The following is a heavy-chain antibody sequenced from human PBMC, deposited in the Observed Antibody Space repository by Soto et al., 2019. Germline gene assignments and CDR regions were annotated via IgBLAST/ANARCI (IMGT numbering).Heavy chain of an antibody. J-gene: IGHJ4*02. CDR3: ARLLGYSFGHQEFFDY. CDR1: RYNFDTYW. D-gene: IGHD5-18*01. Sequence: AESLKISCTASRYNFDTYWIGWVRQMPGKGLEWMGIIYPGDFDTRYSQSFQGHFAMSVDKSINTAYLQWNSLETSDTAMFYCARLLGYSFGHQEFFDYWGQGTPVTVSS. V-gene: IGHV5-51*01. CDR2: IYPGDFDT.